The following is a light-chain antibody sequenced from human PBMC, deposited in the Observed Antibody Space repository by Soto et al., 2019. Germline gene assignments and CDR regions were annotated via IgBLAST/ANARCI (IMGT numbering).Light chain of an antibody. V-gene: IGKV1-39*01. CDR2: AAS. J-gene: IGKJ5*01. CDR1: QSISSY. Sequence: DIKMTQSPASVSASVGDRVTIPCRASQSISSYLNWYQQKPGKAPKLLIYAASSLQSGVPSRFSGSGSGTDFTLTISILQPEDVATYYCQQSYSTPITFGQGTLLEIK. CDR3: QQSYSTPIT.